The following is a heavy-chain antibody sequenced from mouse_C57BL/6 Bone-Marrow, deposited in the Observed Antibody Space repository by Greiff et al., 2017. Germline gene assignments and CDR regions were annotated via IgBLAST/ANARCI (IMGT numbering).Heavy chain of an antibody. V-gene: IGHV7-3*01. Sequence: EVKVEESGGGLVQPGGSLSLSCAASGFTFTDYYMSWVRQPPGKALEWLGFIRNKANGYTTEYSASVKGRFTISRDNSQSILYLQMNALRAEDSATYYCARCWGAMDYWGQGTSVTVSS. CDR1: GFTFTDYY. CDR2: IRNKANGYTT. CDR3: ARCWGAMDY. J-gene: IGHJ4*01.